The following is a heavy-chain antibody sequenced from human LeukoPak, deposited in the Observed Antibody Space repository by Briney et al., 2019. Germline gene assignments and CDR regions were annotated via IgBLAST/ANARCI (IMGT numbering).Heavy chain of an antibody. CDR3: ARVEFLHEIDSSGYFVY. CDR1: GGSITGYY. V-gene: IGHV4-4*07. Sequence: PSETLSLTCTVSGGSITGYYWNWIRQPAGQGLEWLGRVYSSGVGNYNPSLTSRVTMSVDTSKNQFSLKLTSLTAADTAVYYCARVEFLHEIDSSGYFVYWGQGTLVTVSS. D-gene: IGHD3-22*01. CDR2: VYSSGVG. J-gene: IGHJ4*02.